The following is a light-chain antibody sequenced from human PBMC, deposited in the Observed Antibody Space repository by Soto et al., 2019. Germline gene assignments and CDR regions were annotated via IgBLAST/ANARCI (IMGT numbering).Light chain of an antibody. V-gene: IGKV3-20*01. CDR1: QSVSSNY. J-gene: IGKJ1*01. CDR2: GAS. CDR3: QQYGSSPRT. Sequence: EIVLTQSPGTLSLSPGERATLSCRASQSVSSNYLGWYQQKPGQAPRLLIYGASSRATGIPDRFSGSGSGTDFTLTISRLEPEDFAVYYCQQYGSSPRTFGQGTKVVIK.